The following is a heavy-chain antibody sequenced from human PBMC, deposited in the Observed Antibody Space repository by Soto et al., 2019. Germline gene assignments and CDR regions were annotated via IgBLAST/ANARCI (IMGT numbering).Heavy chain of an antibody. CDR1: GGTFSGYA. CDR3: ATGGNVTMIGY. V-gene: IGHV1-69*10. CDR2: IIPILGTA. Sequence: SLKVSCKASGGTFSGYAISWERQTPGQGLEWMGGIIPILGTANYAQKFQGRVTITADKSTSTAYMELSSLRSGDTAVYYCATGGNVTMIGYWGQGTLVTVSS. D-gene: IGHD3-22*01. J-gene: IGHJ4*02.